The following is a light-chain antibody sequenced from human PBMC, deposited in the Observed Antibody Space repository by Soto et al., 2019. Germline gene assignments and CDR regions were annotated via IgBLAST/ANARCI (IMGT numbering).Light chain of an antibody. Sequence: QSVLTQPPSASGSPGQSVTISCTGTSSDVGGYNYVSWYQQHPGKAPKLMIYEVTKRPSGVPDRFSGSKSGNTASLTVSGLQAEDGADYSCSSYAGSNKVLFGGGPSSPS. CDR1: SSDVGGYNY. CDR3: SSYAGSNKVL. CDR2: EVT. V-gene: IGLV2-8*01. J-gene: IGLJ2*01.